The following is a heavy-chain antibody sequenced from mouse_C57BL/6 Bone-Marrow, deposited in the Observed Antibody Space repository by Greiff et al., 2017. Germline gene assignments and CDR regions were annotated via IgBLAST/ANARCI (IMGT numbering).Heavy chain of an antibody. D-gene: IGHD3-1*01. CDR1: GFSFNTYA. Sequence: EVQRVESGGGLVQPTGSLKLSCAASGFSFNTYAMNWVRQAPGKGLEWVARIRSKSNNYATSYADSVKDRFTISRDDSESMLYMQMNNLKTEDTAMYYCVRQSGNAVWGQGTLVTVSA. CDR3: VRQSGNAV. J-gene: IGHJ3*01. CDR2: IRSKSNNYAT. V-gene: IGHV10-1*01.